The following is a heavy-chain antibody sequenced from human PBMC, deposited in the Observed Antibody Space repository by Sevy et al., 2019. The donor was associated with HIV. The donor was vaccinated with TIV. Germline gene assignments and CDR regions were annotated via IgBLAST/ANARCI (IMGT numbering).Heavy chain of an antibody. CDR2: ISWNSGSI. Sequence: GGSLRLSCAASGFTFDDYAMHWVRQAPGKGLEWVSGISWNSGSIGYADAVKGGFTISRDNAKNSLYLQMNSLRAEDTALYYCASLPHYYDSSGYSAEDAFDIWGQGTMVTVSS. V-gene: IGHV3-9*01. CDR3: ASLPHYYDSSGYSAEDAFDI. J-gene: IGHJ3*02. CDR1: GFTFDDYA. D-gene: IGHD3-22*01.